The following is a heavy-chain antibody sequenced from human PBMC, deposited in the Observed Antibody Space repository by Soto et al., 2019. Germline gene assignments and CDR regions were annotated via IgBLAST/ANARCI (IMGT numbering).Heavy chain of an antibody. D-gene: IGHD6-6*01. V-gene: IGHV5-10-1*01. CDR1: GYSFTSYW. CDR2: IDPSDSYT. CDR3: ASLYSSSSRDGISYYYYYGMDV. J-gene: IGHJ6*02. Sequence: GESLKISCKGSGYSFTSYWISWVRQMPGKGLEWMGRIDPSDSYTNYSPSFQGHVTISADKSISTAYLQWSSLKASDTARYYCASLYSSSSRDGISYYYYYGMDVWGQGTTVTVSS.